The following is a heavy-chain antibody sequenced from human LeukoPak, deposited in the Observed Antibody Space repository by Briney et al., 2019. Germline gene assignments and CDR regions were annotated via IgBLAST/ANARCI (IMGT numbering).Heavy chain of an antibody. D-gene: IGHD6-13*01. CDR3: ARIAAAETPYYYYMDV. Sequence: SETLSLTCTVSGGSISSSSYYWSWIRQPPGKGLEWIGEINHSGSTNYNPSLKSRVTISVDTSKNQFSLKLSSVAAADTAVYYCARIAAAETPYYYYMDVWGKGTTVTIS. V-gene: IGHV4-39*07. CDR2: INHSGST. J-gene: IGHJ6*03. CDR1: GGSISSSSYY.